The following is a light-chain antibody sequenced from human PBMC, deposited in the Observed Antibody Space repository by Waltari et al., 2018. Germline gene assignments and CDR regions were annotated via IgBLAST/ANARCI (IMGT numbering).Light chain of an antibody. CDR3: QHYVRLPVT. Sequence: VLTQSPGTLSLSPGERANLSCWASQSVGGTLAWYQQKPGQAPRLLIYGASSRATGIPDRFSGSGSGTVFSLSISRLEPEDFAVYYCQHYVRLPVTFGQGTKVEIK. CDR1: QSVGGT. J-gene: IGKJ1*01. CDR2: GAS. V-gene: IGKV3-20*01.